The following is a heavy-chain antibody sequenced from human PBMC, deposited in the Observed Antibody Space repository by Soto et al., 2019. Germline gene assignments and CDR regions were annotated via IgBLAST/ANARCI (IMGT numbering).Heavy chain of an antibody. CDR3: QGGGIYYYYGMDV. CDR2: IYYSGST. Sequence: SETLSLTCTVSGGSISSSSYYWGWIRQPPGKGLEWIGSIYYSGSTYYNPSLKSRVTISVDTSKNQFSLKLSSVTAADTAVYYCQGGGIYYYYGMDVWGKGTTVTVPQ. V-gene: IGHV4-39*01. D-gene: IGHD3-16*01. CDR1: GGSISSSSYY. J-gene: IGHJ6*04.